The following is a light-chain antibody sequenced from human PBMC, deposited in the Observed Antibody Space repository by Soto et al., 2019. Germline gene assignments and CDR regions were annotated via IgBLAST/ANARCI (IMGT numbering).Light chain of an antibody. Sequence: EIVMTQSPATLSVSPGERATLSCRASQSVRSSFLSWYQQKPGQAPSLLIYGASTRATGIPARFSGSGSGTEFTLTINSLQSEDFAVYYCQQRSDWITVGQGTRLEIK. J-gene: IGKJ5*01. CDR2: GAS. V-gene: IGKV3-15*01. CDR1: QSVRSSF. CDR3: QQRSDWIT.